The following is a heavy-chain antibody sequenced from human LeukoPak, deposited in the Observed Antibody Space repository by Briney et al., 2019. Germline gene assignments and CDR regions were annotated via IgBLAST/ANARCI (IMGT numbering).Heavy chain of an antibody. CDR3: ARVGRGYCSGGSCYSTDY. Sequence: SQTLSLTCTVSGGSISSYYWSWIRQPPGKGLEWIGYIYYSGSTNYNPSLKSRVTISVDTSKNQFSLKLSSVTAADTAVYYCARVGRGYCSGGSCYSTDYWGQGTLVTVSS. CDR2: IYYSGST. V-gene: IGHV4-59*12. J-gene: IGHJ4*02. CDR1: GGSISSYY. D-gene: IGHD2-15*01.